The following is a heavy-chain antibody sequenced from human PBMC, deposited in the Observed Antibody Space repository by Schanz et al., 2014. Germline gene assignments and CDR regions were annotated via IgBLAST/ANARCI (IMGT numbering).Heavy chain of an antibody. V-gene: IGHV3-23*04. CDR1: GFTFSNHA. CDR2: ISGRGGRT. CDR3: VKDLQRELLRDDHYYGMDV. D-gene: IGHD1-26*01. Sequence: EVQVVESGGGLVQPGGSLRLSCAASGFTFSNHAMSWVRQAPGNGLEWVSAISGRGGRTYYADSVKGRFTISRDNSKNTMYLQMNSLRAEDTAVYYCVKDLQRELLRDDHYYGMDVWGQGTTVTVSS. J-gene: IGHJ6*02.